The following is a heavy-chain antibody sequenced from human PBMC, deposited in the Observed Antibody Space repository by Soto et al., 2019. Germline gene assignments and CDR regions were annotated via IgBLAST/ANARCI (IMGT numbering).Heavy chain of an antibody. CDR2: ISYDGSNK. CDR1: GFTFSSYA. V-gene: IGHV3-30-3*01. J-gene: IGHJ5*02. CDR3: ARDGLRYCSSTSCYYNWFDP. D-gene: IGHD2-2*01. Sequence: GGSLMLSCAASGFTFSSYAMHWVRQAPGKGLEWVAVISYDGSNKYYADSVKGRFTISRDNSKNTLYLQMNSLRAEDTAVYYCARDGLRYCSSTSCYYNWFDPWGQGTLVTVSS.